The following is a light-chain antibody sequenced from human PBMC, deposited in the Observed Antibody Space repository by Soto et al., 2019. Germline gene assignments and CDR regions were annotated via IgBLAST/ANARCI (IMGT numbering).Light chain of an antibody. CDR1: QSISTW. CDR3: QQYNNWPPWT. V-gene: IGKV1-5*03. Sequence: DIQMTQSPSTLSASVGDRVTVTCRASQSISTWLACYQQKPGKAPKLLIYKASSLESGVPSRFSGSGSGTEFTLTISSLQSEDFAVYYCQQYNNWPPWTFGQGTKVDI. J-gene: IGKJ1*01. CDR2: KAS.